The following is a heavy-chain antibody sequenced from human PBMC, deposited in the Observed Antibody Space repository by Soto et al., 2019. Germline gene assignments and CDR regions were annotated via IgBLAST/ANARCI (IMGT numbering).Heavy chain of an antibody. D-gene: IGHD2-21*01. CDR3: AAGEARSRNLAPYYLGF. V-gene: IGHV4-59*02. CDR1: GGSVRNYC. J-gene: IGHJ4*02. CDR2: IHYSGTT. Sequence: SWTPSLTSTASGGSVRNYCWTWIRQTPGKGLEWVGYIHYSGTTSFFPSYNPSLTSRVTISEATSKNQFSLKLFSVTPADTAVYFCAAGEARSRNLAPYYLGFWGQGTLVTLSS.